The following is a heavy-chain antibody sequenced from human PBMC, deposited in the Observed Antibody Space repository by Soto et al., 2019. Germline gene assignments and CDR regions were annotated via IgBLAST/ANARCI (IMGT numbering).Heavy chain of an antibody. J-gene: IGHJ4*02. CDR1: GFAVSSKY. CDR3: VQTTGGPGFDF. D-gene: IGHD1-1*01. CDR2: IYGGGTT. V-gene: IGHV3-53*01. Sequence: EVQLVESGGGLIQPGGSLRLSCAASGFAVSSKYMTWVRQAPGKGLEWVSVIYGGGTTYYADSVKGRFTISRDTSKNTLYLQMHSLRAEDPAVYYRVQTTGGPGFDFGGQGTLVPVSS.